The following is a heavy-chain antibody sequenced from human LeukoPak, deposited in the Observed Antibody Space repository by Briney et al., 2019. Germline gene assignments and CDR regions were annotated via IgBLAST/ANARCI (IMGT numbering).Heavy chain of an antibody. D-gene: IGHD1-1*01. Sequence: ASVKVSCKTSGYTFSNYGISWVRQAPGQGLEWMGRITAYNGNRLYAQRFQGRITLTTDTSTSTSYMELRSLEYDDTAIYYCARDNDKVVDHWGQGTLVTVSS. CDR1: GYTFSNYG. J-gene: IGHJ4*01. CDR2: ITAYNGNR. CDR3: ARDNDKVVDH. V-gene: IGHV1-18*01.